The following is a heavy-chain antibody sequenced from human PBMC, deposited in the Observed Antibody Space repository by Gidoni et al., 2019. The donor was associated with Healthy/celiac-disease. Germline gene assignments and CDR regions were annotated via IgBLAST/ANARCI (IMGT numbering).Heavy chain of an antibody. V-gene: IGHV4-39*01. Sequence: QLQLQESGPGLVKPSETLSLTCTVSGGSISSSSYYWGRVRQPPRKGLEGVGGIFCSGSTYHNPALKSRVTISVDTSKDQFSLKLGSVTAADTAVYYCARHRIHSDGPPRRDYYYGMDVWGQGTTVTVSS. J-gene: IGHJ6*02. CDR3: ARHRIHSDGPPRRDYYYGMDV. CDR1: GGSISSSSYY. D-gene: IGHD2-21*02. CDR2: IFCSGST.